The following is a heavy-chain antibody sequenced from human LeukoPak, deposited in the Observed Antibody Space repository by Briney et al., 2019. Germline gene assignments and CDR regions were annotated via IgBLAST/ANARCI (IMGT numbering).Heavy chain of an antibody. J-gene: IGHJ3*02. CDR2: IKQDGSEK. D-gene: IGHD5-24*01. Sequence: GGSLRLSCAASGFTFSSYWMSWVRQAPGKGLEWVANIKQDGSEKYYVDSVKGRFTISRDNAKNTLYLQMNSLRAEDTAIYYCARGGYNHGFDIWGQGTMVTVSS. V-gene: IGHV3-7*01. CDR1: GFTFSSYW. CDR3: ARGGYNHGFDI.